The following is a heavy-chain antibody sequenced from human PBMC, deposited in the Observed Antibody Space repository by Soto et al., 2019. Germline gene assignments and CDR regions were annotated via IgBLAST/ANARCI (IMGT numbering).Heavy chain of an antibody. CDR2: ITGSSRTK. J-gene: IGHJ5*02. D-gene: IGHD6-19*01. V-gene: IGHV3-48*02. CDR3: ARDAGSGWCLEA. CDR1: GFTFNTYS. Sequence: EVQLVESGGGLVQPGGSLRLSCVGSGFTFNTYSMIWVRQAPGQGLEWISYITGSSRTKYYADSVRGRFTISRDNAKNSLYLQMTSLRDEDAAVYFCARDAGSGWCLEAWGQGTLVAVSS.